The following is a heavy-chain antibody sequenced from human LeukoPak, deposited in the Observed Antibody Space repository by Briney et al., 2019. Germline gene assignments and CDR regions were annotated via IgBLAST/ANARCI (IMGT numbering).Heavy chain of an antibody. CDR1: GGSISSYC. CDR2: IYYSGST. J-gene: IGHJ4*02. V-gene: IGHV4-59*01. D-gene: IGHD3-3*01. Sequence: SETLSLXCTVSGGSISSYCWSWIRQPPGKGLEWIGYIYYSGSTNYNPSLKSRVTISVDTSKSQFSLKLSSVTAADTAVYYCARAPYDFWSGYFHWGQGTLVTVSS. CDR3: ARAPYDFWSGYFH.